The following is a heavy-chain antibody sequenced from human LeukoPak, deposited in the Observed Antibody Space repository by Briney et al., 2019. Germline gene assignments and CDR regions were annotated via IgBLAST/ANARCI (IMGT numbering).Heavy chain of an antibody. CDR2: IYSGGST. D-gene: IGHD6-19*01. Sequence: GGSLRLSCAASGFTVSSNYMSWVRQAPGKGLEWVSVIYSGGSTYYADSVKGRFTISRDNAKNSLYLQMNSLRAEDTAVYYCARGAEQWLTPPTENLLDYWGQGTLVTVSS. CDR1: GFTVSSNY. V-gene: IGHV3-53*01. CDR3: ARGAEQWLTPPTENLLDY. J-gene: IGHJ4*02.